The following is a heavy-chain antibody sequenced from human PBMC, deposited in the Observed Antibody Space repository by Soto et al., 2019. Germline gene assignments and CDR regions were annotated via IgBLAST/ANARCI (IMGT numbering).Heavy chain of an antibody. J-gene: IGHJ6*03. Sequence: GGSLRLSCAASGFTFSSYAMSWVRQAPGKGLEWVSAISGSGGSTYYADSVKGRFTISRDNSKNTLYLQMNSLRAEDTAVYYCAKSYSGFYYYYYYMDVWGKGTTVTVSS. CDR3: AKSYSGFYYYYYYMDV. V-gene: IGHV3-23*01. D-gene: IGHD5-12*01. CDR1: GFTFSSYA. CDR2: ISGSGGST.